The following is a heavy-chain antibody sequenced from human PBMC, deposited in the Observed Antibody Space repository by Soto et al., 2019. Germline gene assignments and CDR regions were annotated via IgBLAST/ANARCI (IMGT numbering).Heavy chain of an antibody. CDR2: IYYSGST. CDR3: ARDRTTVTTPHYYYGMDV. CDR1: GGSVSSGSYY. Sequence: QVQLQESGPGLVKPSETLSLTCTVSGGSVSSGSYYWSWIRQPPGKGLEWIGYIYYSGSTNYNPSLKSRVTISVDTSKNQFSLKLSSVTAADTAVYYCARDRTTVTTPHYYYGMDVWGQGTTVTVSS. D-gene: IGHD4-17*01. J-gene: IGHJ6*02. V-gene: IGHV4-61*01.